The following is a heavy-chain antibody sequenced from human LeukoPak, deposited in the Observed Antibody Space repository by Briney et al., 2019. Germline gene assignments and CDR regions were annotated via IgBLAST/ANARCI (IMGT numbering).Heavy chain of an antibody. Sequence: GGSLRLSCAASGFTVSSNYMSWVRQAPGKGLEWVSVIYSGGSTYYADSVKGRFTISRDNSKNTLYLQVNSLRAEDTAVYYCARAERYDILTGYYRDYWGQGTLVTVSS. V-gene: IGHV3-66*02. CDR3: ARAERYDILTGYYRDY. D-gene: IGHD3-9*01. CDR2: IYSGGST. CDR1: GFTVSSNY. J-gene: IGHJ4*02.